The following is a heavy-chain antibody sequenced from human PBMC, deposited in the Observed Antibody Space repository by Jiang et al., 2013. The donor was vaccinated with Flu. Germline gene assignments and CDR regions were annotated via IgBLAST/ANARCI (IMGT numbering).Heavy chain of an antibody. Sequence: VQLVESGGGLVKPGGSLSLSCAASGFTFTSYTMNWVRQAPGKGLEWVSSISSSSAYIYHADSVKARFTIFRDNAKNSLYLQMNSLRADDTAVYYCARASREGWVRGVGSLLHFYAMDVWGQGTTVTVSS. CDR3: ARASREGWVRGVGSLLHFYAMDV. CDR1: GFTFTSYT. CDR2: ISSSSAYI. V-gene: IGHV3-21*01. D-gene: IGHD3-10*01. J-gene: IGHJ6*02.